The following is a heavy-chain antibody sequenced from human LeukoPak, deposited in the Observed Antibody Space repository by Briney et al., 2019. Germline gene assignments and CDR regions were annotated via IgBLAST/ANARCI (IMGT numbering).Heavy chain of an antibody. CDR3: ARAESYDFWSGHQVDY. Sequence: SETLSLTCTVYGGAFSGYYWSWIRQPPGKGLEWIGEINHSGSTSNNPSLKSRVTISVDTSKNQFSLKLSSVTAADTAVYYCARAESYDFWSGHQVDYWGQGTLVTVSS. V-gene: IGHV4-34*01. CDR1: GGAFSGYY. D-gene: IGHD3-3*01. CDR2: INHSGST. J-gene: IGHJ4*02.